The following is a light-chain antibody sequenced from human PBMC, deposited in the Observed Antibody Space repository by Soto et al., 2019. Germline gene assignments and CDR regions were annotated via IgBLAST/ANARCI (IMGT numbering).Light chain of an antibody. J-gene: IGLJ1*01. CDR1: SSDVGSYNL. CDR3: CSYAGTV. CDR2: EGS. V-gene: IGLV2-23*01. Sequence: QSVLTQPASVSGSPGQSITISCTGTSSDVGSYNLVSWYQQHPGKAPKLMIYEGSKRPSGVSNRFSGSKSGNTASLTISGLQAEDEADYYCCSYAGTVFGTGTKLPS.